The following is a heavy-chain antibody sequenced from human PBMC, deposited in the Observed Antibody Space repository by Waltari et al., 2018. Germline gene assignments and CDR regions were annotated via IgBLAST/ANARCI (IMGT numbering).Heavy chain of an antibody. Sequence: EVQLVESGGGLVQPGGSLRLSCAASGFTFRSYSMNWVRQAPGKGLEWFSYISSSSSTIYYADSVKGRFTISRDNAKNSLYLQMNSLRAEDTAVYYCARDRSPYYYGSENNNWFDPWGQGTLVTVSS. CDR2: ISSSSSTI. CDR1: GFTFRSYS. CDR3: ARDRSPYYYGSENNNWFDP. D-gene: IGHD3-10*01. J-gene: IGHJ5*02. V-gene: IGHV3-48*04.